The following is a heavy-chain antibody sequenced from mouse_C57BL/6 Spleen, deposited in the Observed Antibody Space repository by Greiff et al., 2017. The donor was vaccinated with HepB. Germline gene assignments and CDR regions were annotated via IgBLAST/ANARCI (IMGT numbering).Heavy chain of an antibody. D-gene: IGHD1-1*01. CDR3: AKAFYYGSSHGWYFDV. V-gene: IGHV2-4*01. CDR2: IWSGGST. CDR1: GFSLTSYG. J-gene: IGHJ1*03. Sequence: VQLQQSGPGLVQPSQSLSITCTVSGFSLTSYGVHWVRQPPGKGLERLGVIWSGGSTDYNAAFISRLSISKDNSKSQVFFKMNSLQADDTAIYYCAKAFYYGSSHGWYFDVWGTGTTVTVSS.